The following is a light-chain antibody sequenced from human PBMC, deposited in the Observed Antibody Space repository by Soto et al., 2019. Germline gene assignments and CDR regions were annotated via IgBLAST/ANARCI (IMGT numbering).Light chain of an antibody. Sequence: IQMTQSPSSLSASVGDKVTITYRASPGISSSLAWFRLKQGRAHESVIFASSTLQGGVPPRFRGSGSGTHFTLTITGLQPEDSATFYCEQYESYPYTFVHGTRLEL. CDR3: EQYESYPYT. V-gene: IGKV1-16*01. CDR2: ASS. CDR1: PGISSS. J-gene: IGKJ2*01.